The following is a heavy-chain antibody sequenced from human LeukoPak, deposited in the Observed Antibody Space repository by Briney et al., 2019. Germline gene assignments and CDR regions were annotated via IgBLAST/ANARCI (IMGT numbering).Heavy chain of an antibody. Sequence: GGSLRLSCAASGFTVSSNYMSWVRQAPGKGLEWVSVIYSGGSTYYADSVKGRFTISRDNSKNTLYLQMNSLRAEDTAVYYCAGGSVVTASLAGMDVWGQGTTVTVSS. CDR1: GFTVSSNY. CDR3: AGGSVVTASLAGMDV. V-gene: IGHV3-66*02. CDR2: IYSGGST. D-gene: IGHD2-21*02. J-gene: IGHJ6*02.